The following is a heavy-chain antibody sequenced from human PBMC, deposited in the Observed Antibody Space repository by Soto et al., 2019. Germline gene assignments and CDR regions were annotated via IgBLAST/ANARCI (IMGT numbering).Heavy chain of an antibody. CDR2: ISSNSAYI. CDR1: GFTFLSFT. D-gene: IGHD6-13*01. V-gene: IGHV3-21*01. Sequence: PGGSLRLSCAASGFTFLSFTMNWVRQAPGKGLEWVSTISSNSAYIYYTDALRGRFTISRDNAKNSLHLQMNSLRAEDTAVYYCTRDASRGSSARGWFDPWGPGTLVTVSS. J-gene: IGHJ5*02. CDR3: TRDASRGSSARGWFDP.